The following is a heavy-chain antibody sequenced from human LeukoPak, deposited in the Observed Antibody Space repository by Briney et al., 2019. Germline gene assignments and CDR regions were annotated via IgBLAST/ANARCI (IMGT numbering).Heavy chain of an antibody. CDR3: VRVPYYYYYYMDV. CDR1: GYSISSGYY. J-gene: IGHJ6*03. CDR2: IYHSGST. V-gene: IGHV4-38-2*02. Sequence: SETLSLTCTVSGYSISSGYYWGWIRQPPGKGLEWFGTIYHSGSTYYNPSLKGRVTISVDTSKNQFSLRLNSVTAADTAVYYCVRVPYYYYYYMDVWGKGTTVTVSS.